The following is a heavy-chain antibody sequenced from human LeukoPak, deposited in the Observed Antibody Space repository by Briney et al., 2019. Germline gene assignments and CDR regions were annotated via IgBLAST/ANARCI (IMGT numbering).Heavy chain of an antibody. CDR3: TTGMGYNWDDVDAYDI. V-gene: IGHV3-15*01. CDR1: GFTFNNAW. J-gene: IGHJ3*02. D-gene: IGHD1-20*01. CDR2: VTSKDVGGTT. Sequence: GGSLRLSCAAAGFTFNNAWMRSVRQASGGGLEWVGCVTSKDVGGTTDFAAPVKGRFTISRDDSKNTLYLQMNSLKTEDTGVYYCTTGMGYNWDDVDAYDIWGRGTMVTVSS.